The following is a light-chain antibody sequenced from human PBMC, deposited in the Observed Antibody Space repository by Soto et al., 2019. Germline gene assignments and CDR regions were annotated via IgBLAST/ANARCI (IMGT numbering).Light chain of an antibody. CDR1: SSDVGAYNY. CDR3: SSYTSVSTYV. V-gene: IGLV2-14*01. Sequence: QSVLTQPASVSGFPGQSITISCTGTSSDVGAYNYVSWYQQHPGQAPELMIYDVSSRSSGVSDRFAGSKSGNTASLTISGLQAEDEGDYYCSSYTSVSTYVFGTGTKVTVL. CDR2: DVS. J-gene: IGLJ1*01.